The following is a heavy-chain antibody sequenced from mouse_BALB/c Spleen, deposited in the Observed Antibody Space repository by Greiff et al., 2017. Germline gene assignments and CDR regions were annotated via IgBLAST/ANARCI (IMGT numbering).Heavy chain of an antibody. CDR3: ARGDLTGYYFDY. V-gene: IGHV1-54*01. D-gene: IGHD4-1*01. CDR2: INPGSGGT. J-gene: IGHJ2*01. Sequence: VQLQQSGAELVRPGTSVTVSCKASGYAFTNYLIEWVKQRPGQGLEWIGVINPGSGGTNYNEKFKGKATLTADKSSSTAYMQLSSLTSDDSAVYFCARGDLTGYYFDYRGRGTTLTDSA. CDR1: GYAFTNYL.